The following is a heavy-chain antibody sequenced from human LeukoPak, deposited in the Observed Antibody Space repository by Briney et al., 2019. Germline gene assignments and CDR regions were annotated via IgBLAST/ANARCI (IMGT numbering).Heavy chain of an antibody. CDR2: IYYSGST. Sequence: SETLSLTCTVSGGSINSYYWSWIRQPPGKGLEWIGSIYYSGSTSYNPSLKSRVTMSVDTSKNQFYLRLSSVSAADTAVYYCARARYVNSFYAFDIWGQGTLVTVSS. CDR1: GGSINSYY. V-gene: IGHV4-59*08. CDR3: ARARYVNSFYAFDI. J-gene: IGHJ3*02. D-gene: IGHD3-9*01.